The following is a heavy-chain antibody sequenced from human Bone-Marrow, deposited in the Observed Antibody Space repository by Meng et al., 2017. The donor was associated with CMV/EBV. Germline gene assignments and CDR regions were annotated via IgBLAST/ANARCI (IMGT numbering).Heavy chain of an antibody. J-gene: IGHJ4*02. CDR1: GGSFSGYY. CDR3: ARVRWGYCTNGVCYTLDY. Sequence: SETLSLTCAVYGGSFSGYYWSWIRQPPGKGLEWIGEINHSGSTNYNPSLKSRVTISVDTSKNQFSLMLSSVTAADTAVYYCARVRWGYCTNGVCYTLDYWGQGTLVTVSS. CDR2: INHSGST. V-gene: IGHV4-34*01. D-gene: IGHD2-8*01.